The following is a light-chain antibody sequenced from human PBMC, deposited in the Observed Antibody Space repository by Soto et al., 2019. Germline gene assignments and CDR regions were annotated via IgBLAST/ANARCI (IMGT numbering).Light chain of an antibody. CDR3: AAWDDSLNGPV. CDR2: TNN. V-gene: IGLV1-44*01. Sequence: QSVLTQPPSASGTPGQRVTISCSGSSSNIGSNAVSWFQQVPGTAPKLLIFTNNLRPSGVPDRFSGSKSGTSASLAISGLQSEDEADYYCAAWDDSLNGPVFGGGTKVTVL. CDR1: SSNIGSNA. J-gene: IGLJ3*02.